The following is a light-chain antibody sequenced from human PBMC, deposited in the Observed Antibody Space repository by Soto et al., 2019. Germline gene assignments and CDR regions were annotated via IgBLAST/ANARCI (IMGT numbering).Light chain of an antibody. V-gene: IGLV2-14*03. J-gene: IGLJ3*02. CDR3: GSYRPSANLV. CDR1: SSDVGGHNY. CDR2: DVY. Sequence: QSALTQPASVSGSPGQSITISCTGTSSDVGGHNYVSWYLQHPGKAPKLIIYDVYNRPSGVSNRFSGSKSGNTASLTISGPKVEDGADYYCGSYRPSANLVFGGGPKPPVL.